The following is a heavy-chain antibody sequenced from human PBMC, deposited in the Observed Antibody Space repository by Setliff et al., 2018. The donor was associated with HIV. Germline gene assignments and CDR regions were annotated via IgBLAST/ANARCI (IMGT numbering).Heavy chain of an antibody. CDR3: ARETVVTPAGHYYYMDV. J-gene: IGHJ6*03. CDR1: GGSTTSGGYY. Sequence: SETLSLTCTVSGGSTTSGGYYWSWIRQHPGKGLEYIGYIYYSGSTYYNPSLKSRVTMSIDTSTQQFFLNVTSVTAADTAVYYCARETVVTPAGHYYYMDVWGKGTTVTVS. D-gene: IGHD2-21*02. CDR2: IYYSGST. V-gene: IGHV4-31*03.